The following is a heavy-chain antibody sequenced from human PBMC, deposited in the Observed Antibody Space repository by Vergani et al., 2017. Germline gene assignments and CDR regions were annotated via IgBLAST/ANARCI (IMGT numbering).Heavy chain of an antibody. CDR3: ASLSYDTTPYLQGGYDC. V-gene: IGHV3-23*01. CDR1: GFTFSACP. D-gene: IGHD3-22*01. CDR2: ISARYPST. J-gene: IGHJ4*02. Sequence: EVQLLQSGGGVIQPGGSVRLSCAASGFTFSACPMTWVRQAPGKGLEWVSAISARYPSTYDADSVKGRFTISRDNSKNMLYLQMNSLSAEDTAVYYCASLSYDTTPYLQGGYDCWGQGTLVSVSS.